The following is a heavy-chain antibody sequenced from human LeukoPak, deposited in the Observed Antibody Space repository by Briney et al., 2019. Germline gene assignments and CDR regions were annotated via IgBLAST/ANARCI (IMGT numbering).Heavy chain of an antibody. CDR2: IYYSGST. D-gene: IGHD2-15*01. Sequence: PSETLSLTCTVSGGSISSGDYYWSWIRQPPGKGLEWIGYIYYSGSTYYNPSLKSRVTISVDTSKNQFSLKLSSVTAADTAVYYCARGRLYCSGGSCYYDAFDIWGQGTMVTVSS. CDR1: GGSISSGDYY. CDR3: ARGRLYCSGGSCYYDAFDI. V-gene: IGHV4-30-4*01. J-gene: IGHJ3*02.